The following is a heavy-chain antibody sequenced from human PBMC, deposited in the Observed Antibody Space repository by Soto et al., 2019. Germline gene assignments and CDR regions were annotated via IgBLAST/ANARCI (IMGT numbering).Heavy chain of an antibody. CDR3: AQTPGYYSYYMDV. CDR2: IYYSGST. V-gene: IGHV4-39*01. Sequence: QLQLQESGPGLVKPSETLSLTCTVSGGSNSSSSYYWGWIRQPPGKGLEWIGSIYYSGSTYYNPSLKSRVTISVDTSKNQFSLKLSSVTAADTALYYCAQTPGYYSYYMDVWGKGTTVTVSS. J-gene: IGHJ6*03. CDR1: GGSNSSSSYY.